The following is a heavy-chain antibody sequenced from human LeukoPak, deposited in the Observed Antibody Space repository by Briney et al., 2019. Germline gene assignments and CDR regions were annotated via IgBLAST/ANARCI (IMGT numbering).Heavy chain of an antibody. CDR2: ISTTSSYI. J-gene: IGHJ4*02. CDR1: GFTFSSYS. CDR3: ARECLNGVCLDY. V-gene: IGHV3-21*06. D-gene: IGHD2-8*01. Sequence: PGGSLRLSCVASGFTFSSYSMYWVRQAPRKGLEWVSSISTTSSYIFYADSVKGRFTISRDIAKNSLYLQMNSLRAEDTAVYYCARECLNGVCLDYWGQGSLVTVSS.